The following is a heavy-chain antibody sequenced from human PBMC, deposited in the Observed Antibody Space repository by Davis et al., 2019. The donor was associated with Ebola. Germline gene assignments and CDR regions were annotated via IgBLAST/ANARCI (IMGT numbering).Heavy chain of an antibody. CDR3: AREGGKEYNSYYYYYYGMDV. CDR2: ISAYNGNT. CDR1: GYTFTSYG. Sequence: ASVKVSCKASGYTFTSYGISWVRQAPGQGREWRGWISAYNGNTNYAQKLQGRVTMNTDTSTSTAYMELRSLRSDDTAVYYCAREGGKEYNSYYYYYYGMDVWGQGTTVTVSS. D-gene: IGHD6-6*01. V-gene: IGHV1-18*04. J-gene: IGHJ6*02.